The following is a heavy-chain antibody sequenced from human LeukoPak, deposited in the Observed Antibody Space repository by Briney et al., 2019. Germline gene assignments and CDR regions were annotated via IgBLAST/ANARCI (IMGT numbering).Heavy chain of an antibody. J-gene: IGHJ3*02. Sequence: SEALSLTCTVSGGSISSSSYYWGWIRQPPGKGLEWIGSIYYSGSTYYNPTLKSRVTISVDTSKSQFSLKLSSVTAADTAMYYCASLPRYCSGGTCRDTSDICSQGTMVTVSS. D-gene: IGHD2-15*01. CDR3: ASLPRYCSGGTCRDTSDI. CDR2: IYYSGST. V-gene: IGHV4-39*01. CDR1: GGSISSSSYY.